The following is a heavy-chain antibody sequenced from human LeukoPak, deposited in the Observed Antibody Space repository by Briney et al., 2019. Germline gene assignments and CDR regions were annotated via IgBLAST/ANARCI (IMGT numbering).Heavy chain of an antibody. J-gene: IGHJ6*03. CDR2: MNPNSGNT. D-gene: IGHD5-12*01. V-gene: IGHV1-8*03. CDR1: GYSFTSYD. CDR3: ARGKRGYSGYRHNTYYYYYYMDV. Sequence: ASVKVSCKASGYSFTSYDINWVRQATGQGLEWMGWMNPNSGNTGYAQKFQGRVTITRNTSISTAYMELSSLRSEDTAVYYCARGKRGYSGYRHNTYYYYYYMDVWGKGTTVTVSS.